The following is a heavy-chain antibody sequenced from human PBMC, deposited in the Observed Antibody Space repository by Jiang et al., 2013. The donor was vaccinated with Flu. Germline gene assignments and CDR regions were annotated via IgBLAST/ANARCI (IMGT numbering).Heavy chain of an antibody. V-gene: IGHV1-2*06. CDR2: INPNSGDT. J-gene: IGHJ5*02. CDR3: ARDLTGTYNWFDP. D-gene: IGHD1-1*01. CDR1: GYTFTGQY. Sequence: GAEVKKPWGLVKVSCKASGYTFTGQYMHWVRQAPGQGLEWMGRINPNSGDTNYAQKFQGRVTMTRDTSISTAYMELSSLRSDDTAVYYCARDLTGTYNWFDPWGQGTLVTVSS.